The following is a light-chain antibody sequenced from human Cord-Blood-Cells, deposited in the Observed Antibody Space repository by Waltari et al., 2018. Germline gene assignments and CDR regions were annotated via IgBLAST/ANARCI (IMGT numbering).Light chain of an antibody. V-gene: IGKV4-1*01. Sequence: DIVMTQSQDSLAVSLGERAPINCKSSQSVLYSSNNKNYLAWYQQKPGHPPKLLIYWASTRESGVPDRFSGSGSGTDFTLTISSLQAEDVAVYYCQQYYSTPLTFGGGTKVEIK. CDR2: WAS. CDR1: QSVLYSSNNKNY. J-gene: IGKJ4*01. CDR3: QQYYSTPLT.